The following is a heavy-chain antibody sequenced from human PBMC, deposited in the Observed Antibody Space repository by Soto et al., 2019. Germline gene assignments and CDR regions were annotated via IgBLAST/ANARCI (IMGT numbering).Heavy chain of an antibody. V-gene: IGHV4-31*03. D-gene: IGHD1-7*01. Sequence: SSETLSLTCTVSGGSISSGGYYWSWIRQHPGKGLEWIGYIYYSGSTYYNPSLKSRVTISVDTSKNQFSLKLSSVTAADTAVYYCARDNDWNYETLDYWGQGTLVTVSS. CDR1: GGSISSGGYY. J-gene: IGHJ4*02. CDR3: ARDNDWNYETLDY. CDR2: IYYSGST.